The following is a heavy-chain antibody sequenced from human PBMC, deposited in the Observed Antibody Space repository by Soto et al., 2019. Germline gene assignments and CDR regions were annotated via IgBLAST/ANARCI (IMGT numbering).Heavy chain of an antibody. Sequence: QVQLVQSGAEVKKPGSSVKVSCKASGGTFSSYTISWVRQAPGQGLEWMGRIIPILGIAHYAQKFQGRVTSTADQSKSTAYTALCSLGPEDTAVYYCARAYGGLRGYWGQGTLVTAS. CDR3: ARAYGGLRGY. V-gene: IGHV1-69*02. CDR2: IIPILGIA. CDR1: GGTFSSYT. D-gene: IGHD4-17*01. J-gene: IGHJ4*02.